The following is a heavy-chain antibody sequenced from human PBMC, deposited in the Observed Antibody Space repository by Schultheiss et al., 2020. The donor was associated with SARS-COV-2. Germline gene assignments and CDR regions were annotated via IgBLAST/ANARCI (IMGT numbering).Heavy chain of an antibody. Sequence: GGSLRLSCAASGFTFSDYYMSWIRQAPGKGLEWVSYISSSGSTIYYADSVKGRFTISRDNAKNSLYLQMNSLRAEDTAVYYCARANLEESYYYYMDVWGKGTTVTVSS. CDR1: GFTFSDYY. CDR3: ARANLEESYYYYMDV. CDR2: ISSSGSTI. D-gene: IGHD3-3*01. V-gene: IGHV3-11*04. J-gene: IGHJ6*03.